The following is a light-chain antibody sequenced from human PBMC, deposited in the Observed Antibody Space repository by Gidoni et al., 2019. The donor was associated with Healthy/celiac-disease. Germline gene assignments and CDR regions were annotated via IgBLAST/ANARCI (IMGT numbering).Light chain of an antibody. Sequence: DIQMTPSPSSLSASVGDRVTITCRASQGISNSLAWYQQKPGKAPKLLLYAASRLESGVPSRFSGSGSGTDYTLTISSLQPEDFATYYCQQYYSTPRGLTFGGGTKVEIK. CDR2: AAS. V-gene: IGKV1-NL1*01. J-gene: IGKJ4*01. CDR1: QGISNS. CDR3: QQYYSTPRGLT.